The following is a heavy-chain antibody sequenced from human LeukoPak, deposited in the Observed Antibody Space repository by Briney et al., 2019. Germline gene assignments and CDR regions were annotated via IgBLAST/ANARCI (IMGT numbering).Heavy chain of an antibody. V-gene: IGHV1-24*01. CDR3: ATNPGIAAASGS. D-gene: IGHD6-13*01. CDR2: FDPEDGET. J-gene: IGHJ5*02. CDR1: GYTLTELS. Sequence: ASVKVSCKVSGYTLTELSMHWVRQAPGKGLEWMGGFDPEDGETIYAQKFQGRVTMTEDTSTDTAYMELSSLRSEDTAVYYCATNPGIAAASGSWGQGTLVTVSS.